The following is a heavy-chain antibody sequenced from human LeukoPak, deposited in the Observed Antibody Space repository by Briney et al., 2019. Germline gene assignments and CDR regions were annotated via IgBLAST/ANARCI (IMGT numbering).Heavy chain of an antibody. J-gene: IGHJ3*02. Sequence: GASVKVSCNASGYTFTRYYIHWVRQAPGQGLEWMGLINPSGGSTSYAQKFQVRVTMTRDTSTSTVYMELRSLRSEDTAVYDCAVAYSYGRDVTDIWGQGTMVTVSS. CDR3: AVAYSYGRDVTDI. V-gene: IGHV1-46*01. CDR2: INPSGGST. D-gene: IGHD5-18*01. CDR1: GYTFTRYY.